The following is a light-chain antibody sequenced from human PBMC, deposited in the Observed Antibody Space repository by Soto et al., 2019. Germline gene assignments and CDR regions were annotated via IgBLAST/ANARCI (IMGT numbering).Light chain of an antibody. J-gene: IGKJ1*01. CDR2: AAS. Sequence: DIQMTQSPSSLSASVGDRVTITCRASQGISTYLNWYQQKPGKAPKLLIYAASSLQSGVPSRFSGSGSETDFTLNISSLQPEDFATYSCQQSYSTTWTFGQGTKVDIK. CDR1: QGISTY. V-gene: IGKV1-39*01. CDR3: QQSYSTTWT.